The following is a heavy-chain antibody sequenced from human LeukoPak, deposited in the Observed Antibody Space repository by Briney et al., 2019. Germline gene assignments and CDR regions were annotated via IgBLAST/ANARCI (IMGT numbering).Heavy chain of an antibody. CDR1: GYTFSSYY. D-gene: IGHD2-15*01. CDR3: AKDYCSGGACVWFFDY. CDR2: INPSGDNT. J-gene: IGHJ4*02. Sequence: ASVEVSCKASGYTFSSYYMHWVRQAPGQGLEWMGTINPSGDNTRYAQAFQGRVTMTRDTSTSTVYMELSSLRSEDTAMYYCAKDYCSGGACVWFFDYWGQGTLVTVSS. V-gene: IGHV1-46*01.